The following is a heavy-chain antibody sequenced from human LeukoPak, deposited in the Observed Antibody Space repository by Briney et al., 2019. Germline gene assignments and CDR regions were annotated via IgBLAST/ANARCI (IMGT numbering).Heavy chain of an antibody. V-gene: IGHV1-18*01. D-gene: IGHD6-13*01. J-gene: IGHJ3*02. Sequence: ASVKVSCKASGYTFTNYGISWVRQAPGQGLEWMGWISAYNGNTNYAQKLQGRVTMTTDTSTSTAYMELRSLRSDDTAVYYCARVSSSSWYAAFDIWGQGTMVTVSS. CDR3: ARVSSSSWYAAFDI. CDR1: GYTFTNYG. CDR2: ISAYNGNT.